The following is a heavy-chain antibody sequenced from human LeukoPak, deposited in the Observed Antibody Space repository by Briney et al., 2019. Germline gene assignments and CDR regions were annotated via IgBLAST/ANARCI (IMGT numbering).Heavy chain of an antibody. CDR2: INHSGST. Sequence: SETLSLTCAAYGGSFSGYYWSWIRQPPGKGLEWIGEINHSGSTNYNPSLKSRVTISVDTSKNQFSLKLSSVTAADTAVYYCARVSVGAYYNAYYFDYWGQGTLVTVSS. CDR1: GGSFSGYY. D-gene: IGHD1-26*01. J-gene: IGHJ4*02. V-gene: IGHV4-34*01. CDR3: ARVSVGAYYNAYYFDY.